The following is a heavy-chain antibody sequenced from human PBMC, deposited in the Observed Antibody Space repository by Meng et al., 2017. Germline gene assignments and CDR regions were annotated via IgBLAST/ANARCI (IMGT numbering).Heavy chain of an antibody. J-gene: IGHJ4*02. CDR3: ARDEDISAAGKLFGDY. CDR2: INPKSGDT. V-gene: IGHV1-2*06. CDR1: GYNFPDYY. Sequence: QGRVGQSGAAVKKPGASVKVSCKPSGYNFPDYYIHWVRRAPGQGLEWMGRINPKSGDTHYAQKFQARVTMTGDTSISTAYMELSGLRSDDTAMYYCARDEDISAAGKLFGDYWGQGTLVTVSS. D-gene: IGHD6-25*01.